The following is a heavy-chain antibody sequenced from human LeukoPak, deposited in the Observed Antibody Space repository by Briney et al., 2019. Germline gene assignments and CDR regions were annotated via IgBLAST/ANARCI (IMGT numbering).Heavy chain of an antibody. CDR3: AREYRSGWYDRCWDY. CDR2: ISSSSSYI. J-gene: IGHJ4*02. V-gene: IGHV3-21*01. Sequence: GGSPRLSCAASGFTFSSYSMNWVRQAPGKGLEWVSSISSSSSYIYYADSVKGLFTISRDNAKNSLYLQMRSLRAEHTAVYYCAREYRSGWYDRCWDYWGKGPLVIVPS. CDR1: GFTFSSYS. D-gene: IGHD6-19*01.